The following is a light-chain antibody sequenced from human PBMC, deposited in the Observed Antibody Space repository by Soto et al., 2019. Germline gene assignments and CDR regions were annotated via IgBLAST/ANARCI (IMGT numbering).Light chain of an antibody. Sequence: QSALTQPRSVSGSPGQSVTISCTGTSSDVGGYNYVSWYQQHPGKAPKLMIYDVSKRPSGVPDRFSGSKSGNTASLTISGLQAEDEADYYCCSYAGSYTFVRYVFGPGTKLTVL. CDR3: CSYAGSYTFVRYV. J-gene: IGLJ1*01. V-gene: IGLV2-11*01. CDR1: SSDVGGYNY. CDR2: DVS.